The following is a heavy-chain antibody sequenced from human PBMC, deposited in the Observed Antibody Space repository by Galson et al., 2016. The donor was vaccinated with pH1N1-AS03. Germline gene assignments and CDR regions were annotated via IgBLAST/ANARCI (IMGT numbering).Heavy chain of an antibody. CDR3: AKEIGVHGPRGYNDFWSGYFDI. CDR1: GYTFTRYY. CDR2: INPEDERT. J-gene: IGHJ3*02. V-gene: IGHV1-46*01. D-gene: IGHD3-3*01. Sequence: SVKVSCKASGYTFTRYYIHWVKEAPGQGLQWMALINPEDERTSYAQTFKDRVTVTTDMSTTTVYMELNDLTTEDTAVYYCAKEIGVHGPRGYNDFWSGYFDIWGQGTMVTVSS.